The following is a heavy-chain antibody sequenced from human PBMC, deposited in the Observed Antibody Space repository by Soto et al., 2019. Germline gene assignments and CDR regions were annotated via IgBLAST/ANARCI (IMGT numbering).Heavy chain of an antibody. CDR1: GDSINNNNYF. CDR3: ARHFWGGVRSTWSFDP. J-gene: IGHJ5*02. Sequence: QLQLQESGPGLVKPSETLSLTCTVSGDSINNNNYFWGWIRQPPGKGLEWIGSFYGTGSTNYNPSQKSRVDIPGDTPKTHSALNLSSVTAADRVLYPWARHFWGGVRSTWSFDPGGLGPLVTVPS. CDR2: FYGTGST. V-gene: IGHV4-39*01. D-gene: IGHD3-16*01.